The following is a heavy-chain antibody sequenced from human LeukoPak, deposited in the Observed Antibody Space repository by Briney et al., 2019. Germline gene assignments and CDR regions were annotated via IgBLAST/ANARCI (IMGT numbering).Heavy chain of an antibody. CDR3: ARGEDYGDYPPDYYGMDV. V-gene: IGHV3-21*01. CDR2: ISSSSSYI. D-gene: IGHD4-17*01. Sequence: GGSLRLSGAASGFTFSSYSMNWVRQAPGKGLEWVSSISSSSSYIYYADSVKGRFTISRDNAKNSLYLQMNSLRAEDTAVYYCARGEDYGDYPPDYYGMDVWGKGTTVTVSS. J-gene: IGHJ6*04. CDR1: GFTFSSYS.